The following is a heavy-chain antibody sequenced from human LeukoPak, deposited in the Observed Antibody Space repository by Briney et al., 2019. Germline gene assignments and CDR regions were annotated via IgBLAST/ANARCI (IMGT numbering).Heavy chain of an antibody. Sequence: GASVKVSCKASGYTFTSYYVHWVRQAPGQGLEWMGIINPSGGSTSYAQKFQGRVTMTRDTSISTVYMELSRLRSDDTAVYYCARTRSGWYVGFDCWGRGTLVAVSS. CDR1: GYTFTSYY. D-gene: IGHD6-19*01. CDR2: INPSGGST. CDR3: ARTRSGWYVGFDC. V-gene: IGHV1-46*01. J-gene: IGHJ4*02.